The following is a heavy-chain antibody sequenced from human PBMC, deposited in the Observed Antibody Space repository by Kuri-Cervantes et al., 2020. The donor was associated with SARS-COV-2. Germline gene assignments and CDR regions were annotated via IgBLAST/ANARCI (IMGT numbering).Heavy chain of an antibody. CDR3: GRQVSDWDIDY. V-gene: IGHV4-31*03. CDR1: GGSISSDGYY. D-gene: IGHD3-9*01. CDR2: VYYNGST. Sequence: SLSLSCTVSGGSISSDGYYWSWVRQHPGRGPEWIGYVYYNGSTFYSPSLKSRVNMSIDTSRNQFSLRLSSVTAADTAVYYCGRQVSDWDIDYWGQGTLVTVSS. J-gene: IGHJ4*02.